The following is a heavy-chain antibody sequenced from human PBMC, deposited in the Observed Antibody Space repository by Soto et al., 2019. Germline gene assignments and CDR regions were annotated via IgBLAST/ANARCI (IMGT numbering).Heavy chain of an antibody. D-gene: IGHD1-26*01. CDR2: IYYSGST. CDR1: GGSISSSSYY. CDR3: ARHTGRGYSGSYFTNDY. V-gene: IGHV4-39*01. Sequence: SETLSLTCTVSGGSISSSSYYWGWIRQPPGKGLEWIGSIYYSGSTYYNPSLKSRVTISVDTSKNQFSLKLSSVTAADTAVYYCARHTGRGYSGSYFTNDYWGQGTLVPVS. J-gene: IGHJ4*02.